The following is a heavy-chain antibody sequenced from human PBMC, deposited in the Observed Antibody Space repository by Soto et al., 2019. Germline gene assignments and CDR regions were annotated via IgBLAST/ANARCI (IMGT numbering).Heavy chain of an antibody. D-gene: IGHD1-1*01. CDR2: ISSSGGST. CDR1: GFTFSDYA. CDR3: VTSTGTAPYYFDY. V-gene: IGHV3-64D*06. J-gene: IGHJ4*02. Sequence: PGGSLRLSCSASGFTFSDYAMHWVRQAPGKGLECVSAISSSGGSTYYADSVKGRFTISRSNSKNTLYLQMSSLRAEDTAVYYCVTSTGTAPYYFDYWGQGALVTVSS.